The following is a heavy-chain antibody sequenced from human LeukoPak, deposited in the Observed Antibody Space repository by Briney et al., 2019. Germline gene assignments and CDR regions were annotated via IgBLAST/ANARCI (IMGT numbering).Heavy chain of an antibody. CDR2: IRSKAYGGTT. V-gene: IGHV3-49*04. CDR3: ARDKAVSGWYNGWFDP. J-gene: IGHJ5*02. Sequence: GGSLRLSCTASGFTFGDYAMSWVRQAPGKGLEWVGFIRSKAYGGTTEYAASVKGRFTISRDNAKNTLYLQMNSLRAEDTAVYYCARDKAVSGWYNGWFDPWGQGTLVTVSS. CDR1: GFTFGDYA. D-gene: IGHD6-19*01.